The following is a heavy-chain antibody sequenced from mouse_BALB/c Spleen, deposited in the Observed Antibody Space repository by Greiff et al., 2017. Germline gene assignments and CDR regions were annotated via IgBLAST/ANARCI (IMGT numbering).Heavy chain of an antibody. J-gene: IGHJ2*01. D-gene: IGHD1-1*02. Sequence: LVKTGASVKISCKASGYSFTGYYMHWVKQSHGKSLEWIGYISCYNGATSYNQKFKGKATFTVDTSSSTAYMQFNSLTSEDSAVYYCARSYYYGNSYFDYWGQGTTLTVSS. CDR3: ARSYYYGNSYFDY. CDR1: GYSFTGYY. CDR2: ISCYNGAT. V-gene: IGHV1S34*01.